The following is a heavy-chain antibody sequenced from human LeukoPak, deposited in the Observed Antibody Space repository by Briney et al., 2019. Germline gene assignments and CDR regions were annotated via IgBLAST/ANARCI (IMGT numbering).Heavy chain of an antibody. V-gene: IGHV4-59*01. Sequence: PSETLSLTCTVSGGSISSYYWSWIRQPPGKGLEWIGYIYYSGSTNYNPSLKSRVTISVDTSKNQFPLKLSSVTAADTAVYYCARHYCGGDCYVFQHWGQGTLVTVSS. J-gene: IGHJ1*01. CDR3: ARHYCGGDCYVFQH. CDR2: IYYSGST. CDR1: GGSISSYY. D-gene: IGHD2-21*02.